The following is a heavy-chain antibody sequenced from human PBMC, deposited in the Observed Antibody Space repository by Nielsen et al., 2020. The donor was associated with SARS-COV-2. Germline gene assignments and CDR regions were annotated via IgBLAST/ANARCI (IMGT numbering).Heavy chain of an antibody. CDR2: INPSGGST. CDR3: ARVRGDTAMVS. J-gene: IGHJ4*02. CDR1: GYTFTSYY. V-gene: IGHV1-46*01. Sequence: ASVKVSCKASGYTFTSYYMHWVRQAPGQGLEWMGIINPSGGSTSYAQKFQGRVTMTRDMSTSTVYMELSSLRSEDTAVYYCARVRGDTAMVSWGQGTLVTVSS. D-gene: IGHD5-18*01.